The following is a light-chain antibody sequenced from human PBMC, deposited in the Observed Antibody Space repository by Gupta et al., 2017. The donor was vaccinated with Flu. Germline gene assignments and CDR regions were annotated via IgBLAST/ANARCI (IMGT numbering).Light chain of an antibody. J-gene: IGLJ1*01. CDR2: SNN. Sequence: QSVLTQPPSASGTPGQRVTISCPGSSSNIGSNTVNWYQQIPGTAPKLLIYSNNQRPSGVPDRFSGAKSGTSASLAISGLQSEDEADYYCAAWDDSLNGYVFGTGTKVTVL. CDR1: SSNIGSNT. CDR3: AAWDDSLNGYV. V-gene: IGLV1-44*01.